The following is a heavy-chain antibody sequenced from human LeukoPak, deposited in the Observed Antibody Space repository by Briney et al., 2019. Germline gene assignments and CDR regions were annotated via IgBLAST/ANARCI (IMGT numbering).Heavy chain of an antibody. Sequence: GESLKISCKGSGYSFTSYWIGWVRQMPGKGLEWMGIIYPGDSDTRYSPSFQGQVTISADKSISTAYLQMNSLRAEDTAVYYCAKEIAGDFWSGYYYYYGMDVWGQGTTVTVSS. J-gene: IGHJ6*02. CDR1: GYSFTSYW. D-gene: IGHD3-3*01. CDR2: IYPGDSDT. V-gene: IGHV5-51*01. CDR3: AKEIAGDFWSGYYYYYGMDV.